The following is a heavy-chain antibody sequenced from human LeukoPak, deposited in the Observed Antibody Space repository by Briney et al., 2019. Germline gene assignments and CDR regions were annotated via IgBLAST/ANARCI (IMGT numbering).Heavy chain of an antibody. V-gene: IGHV4-59*08. CDR1: GGSISSYY. Sequence: SETLSLTCTVSGGSISSYYWSWIRQPPGKGLGWIGYVYYIGTTNYNPSLKSRVTISVDTSKDQFSLKLSSVTAADTAVYYCARLGVRDYFDYWGQGTLVTVSS. CDR2: VYYIGTT. CDR3: ARLGVRDYFDY. J-gene: IGHJ4*02.